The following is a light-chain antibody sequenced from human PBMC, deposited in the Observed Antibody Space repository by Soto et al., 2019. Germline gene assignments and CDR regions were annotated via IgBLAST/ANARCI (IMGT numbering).Light chain of an antibody. CDR2: GAS. CDR1: QTVSITY. CDR3: QQYGSSPLIS. Sequence: VLTQSPGTLSLSPGESATLSCRASQTVSITYLTWYQQKPGQAPRLLIFGASKRATGIPDRFSGSGSGRDFTLTSSGLEPEDFAVYYCQQYGSSPLISVGQGTRLEIK. J-gene: IGKJ5*01. V-gene: IGKV3-20*01.